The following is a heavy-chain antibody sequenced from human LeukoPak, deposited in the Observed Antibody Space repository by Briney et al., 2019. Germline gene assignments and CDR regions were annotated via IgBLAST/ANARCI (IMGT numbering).Heavy chain of an antibody. V-gene: IGHV3-23*01. D-gene: IGHD3-22*01. J-gene: IGHJ4*02. CDR3: ARAYGYSGYYQLPIDY. CDR1: GFTFSIYA. CDR2: ITGSGDYT. Sequence: PGGSLRLSCAASGFTFSIYAMSWVRQAPGKGLEGVSGITGSGDYTHHADSVKGRFTISRDNSKNTLFLQMNSLRVADTALYYCARAYGYSGYYQLPIDYWGQGTLVTVSS.